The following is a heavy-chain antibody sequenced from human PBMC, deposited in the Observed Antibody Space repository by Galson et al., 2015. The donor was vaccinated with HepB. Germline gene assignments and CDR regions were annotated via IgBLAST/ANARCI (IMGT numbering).Heavy chain of an antibody. CDR3: ARERLVGCAFDI. D-gene: IGHD6-19*01. J-gene: IGHJ3*02. Sequence: LRLSCAASGFSFRKYDMHWVRQATGQGLEWVSGIDTAGDTHYPGSVRGRFSISRENAKNSLYLQMNSLRAGDTAVYYCARERLVGCAFDIWGQGKMVTVSS. CDR1: GFSFRKYD. CDR2: IDTAGDT. V-gene: IGHV3-13*04.